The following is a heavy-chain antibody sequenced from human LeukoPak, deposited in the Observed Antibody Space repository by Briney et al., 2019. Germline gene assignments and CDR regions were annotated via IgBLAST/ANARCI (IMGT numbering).Heavy chain of an antibody. V-gene: IGHV3-23*01. CDR3: ARSRGDSSYSGTDL. CDR1: GFTFRNYG. Sequence: GGSLRLSCAAPGFTFRNYGMSWVRQAPGKGLEWVSVISGSGVDTFYGDSVKGRFTISRGNSRNTLYLQMNSLRVEDTAVYYCARSRGDSSYSGTDLWGQGTLVTVSS. CDR2: ISGSGVDT. D-gene: IGHD2-15*01. J-gene: IGHJ5*02.